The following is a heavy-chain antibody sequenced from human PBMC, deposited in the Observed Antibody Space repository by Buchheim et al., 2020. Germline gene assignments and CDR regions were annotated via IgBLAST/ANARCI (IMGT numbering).Heavy chain of an antibody. D-gene: IGHD1-7*01. CDR3: ARERIPTGTIFDY. CDR2: IYYSGST. J-gene: IGHJ4*02. Sequence: QVQLQESGPGLVKPSEPLSLPCTVSGGSISSYYWSWIRQPPGKGLEWIGYIYYSGSTNYNPSLKSRVTISVDTSKNQFSLKLSSVTAADTAVYYCARERIPTGTIFDYWGQGTL. V-gene: IGHV4-59*01. CDR1: GGSISSYY.